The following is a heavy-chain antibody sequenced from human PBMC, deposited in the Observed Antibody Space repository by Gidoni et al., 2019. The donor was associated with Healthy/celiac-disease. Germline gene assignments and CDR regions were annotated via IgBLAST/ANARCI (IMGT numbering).Heavy chain of an antibody. Sequence: QVQLVQSGAEVKQPGSSVKVSCTASGGTFSRYTISWVRHAPGEGVEWMGGIIPIFGKANYAQRFQGRIKITAEESTNTAYMELSSLRSEDTAVYYCARDDVSASVFHHWGQGTLITVSS. J-gene: IGHJ1*01. CDR3: ARDDVSASVFHH. CDR2: IIPIFGKA. CDR1: GGTFSRYT. V-gene: IGHV1-69*12. D-gene: IGHD1-26*01.